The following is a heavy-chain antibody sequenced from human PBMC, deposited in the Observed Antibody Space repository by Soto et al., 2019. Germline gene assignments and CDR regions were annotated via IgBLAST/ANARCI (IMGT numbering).Heavy chain of an antibody. J-gene: IGHJ5*02. CDR2: IYYSGST. V-gene: IGHV4-59*01. D-gene: IGHD5-12*01. Sequence: SETLSLTCTVSGGSISSYYWSWIRQPPGKGLEWIGYIYYSGSTNYNPSLKSRVTISVDTSKNQFSLKLSSVTAADTAVYYCARAMGYSGYDPWGQGTLVTVSS. CDR1: GGSISSYY. CDR3: ARAMGYSGYDP.